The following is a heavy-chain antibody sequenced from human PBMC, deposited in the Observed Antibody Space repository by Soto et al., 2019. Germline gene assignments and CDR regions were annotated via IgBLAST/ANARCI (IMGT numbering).Heavy chain of an antibody. CDR3: ARVEYSGYDYYYYYYMDV. V-gene: IGHV1-18*01. J-gene: IGHJ6*03. CDR1: GYTFTSYG. Sequence: ASVKVSCKASGYTFTSYGISWVRQAPGQGLEWMGWISAYNGNTNYAQKLQGRVTMTTDTSTSTAYMKLRSLRSDDTAVYYCARVEYSGYDYYYYYYMDVWGKGTTVTVSS. CDR2: ISAYNGNT. D-gene: IGHD5-12*01.